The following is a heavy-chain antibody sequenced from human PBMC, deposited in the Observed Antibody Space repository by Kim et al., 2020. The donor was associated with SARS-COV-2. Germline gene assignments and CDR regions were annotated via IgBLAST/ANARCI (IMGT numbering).Heavy chain of an antibody. V-gene: IGHV3-23*01. CDR2: ISGSANRT. CDR1: GFTFSSYA. Sequence: GWSLRLSCAASGFTFSSYAMSWVRQAPGKGLEWVSEISGSANRTYYADSVKGRFTISRDNSKNTLYLQVNSLRAEDTAVYYCAKRTVSTTGGGNFDYWGQGTLVTVSS. D-gene: IGHD1-1*01. CDR3: AKRTVSTTGGGNFDY. J-gene: IGHJ4*02.